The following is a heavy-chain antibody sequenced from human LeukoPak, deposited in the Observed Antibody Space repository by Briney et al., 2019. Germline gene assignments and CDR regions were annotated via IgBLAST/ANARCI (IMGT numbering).Heavy chain of an antibody. Sequence: GASVKVSCKVSGYTLTELSMHWVRQAPGKGLEWMGGFDPEDGETIYAQKFQGRVTMTEDTSTDTAYMELSSLRSEDTAVYYCARHSSTSEQYYYYYGMDVWGQGTTVTVSS. J-gene: IGHJ6*02. CDR1: GYTLTELS. D-gene: IGHD2-2*01. V-gene: IGHV1-24*01. CDR2: FDPEDGET. CDR3: ARHSSTSEQYYYYYGMDV.